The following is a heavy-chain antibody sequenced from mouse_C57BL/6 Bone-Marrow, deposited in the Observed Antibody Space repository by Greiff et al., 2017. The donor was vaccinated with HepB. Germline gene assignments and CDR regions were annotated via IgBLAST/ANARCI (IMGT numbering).Heavy chain of an antibody. D-gene: IGHD1-1*01. CDR3: ASRGLYFPQWGFSY. V-gene: IGHV1-81*01. Sequence: VQLQQSGAELARPGASVKLSCKASGYTFTSYGISWVKQRTGQGLEWIGEIYPRSGNTYYNEKFKGKATLTADKSSSTAYMELRSLTSEDSAVYFCASRGLYFPQWGFSYWGQGTLVTVSA. J-gene: IGHJ3*01. CDR2: IYPRSGNT. CDR1: GYTFTSYG.